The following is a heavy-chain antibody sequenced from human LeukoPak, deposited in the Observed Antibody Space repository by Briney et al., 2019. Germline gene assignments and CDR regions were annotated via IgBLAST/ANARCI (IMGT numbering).Heavy chain of an antibody. D-gene: IGHD2-15*01. J-gene: IGHJ3*02. Sequence: GGSLRLSCEVSGFTFSKYGMHWVRQAPGKGLEWVSSISATGGSTYYADSVKGRSTISRDNSKNTLYLQMNSLRAEDTAVYYCARVSIGFKNAFDIWGQGTMVTVSS. CDR3: ARVSIGFKNAFDI. CDR2: ISATGGST. CDR1: GFTFSKYG. V-gene: IGHV3-23*01.